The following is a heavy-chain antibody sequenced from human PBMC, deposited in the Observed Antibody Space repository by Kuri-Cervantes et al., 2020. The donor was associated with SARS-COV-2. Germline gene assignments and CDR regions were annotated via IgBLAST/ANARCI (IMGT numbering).Heavy chain of an antibody. D-gene: IGHD6-6*01. CDR2: VSYNGTNK. J-gene: IGHJ6*03. Sequence: GGSLRLSCAASGFTFSCYGMHWVRQAPGTGLEWVAVVSYNGTNKYYADSVKGRFTISRDNAKNSLYLQMNSLRAEDTAVYYCAREYSSSFPYYYMDVWGKGTTVTVSS. V-gene: IGHV3-30*12. CDR1: GFTFSCYG. CDR3: AREYSSSFPYYYMDV.